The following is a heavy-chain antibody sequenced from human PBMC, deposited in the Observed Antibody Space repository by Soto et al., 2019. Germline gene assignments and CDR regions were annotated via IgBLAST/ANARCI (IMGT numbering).Heavy chain of an antibody. D-gene: IGHD2-15*01. J-gene: IGHJ4*02. CDR1: GGSFSGYY. CDR2: INHSGST. CDR3: ARLGVVVAATDY. V-gene: IGHV4-34*01. Sequence: SETLSLTCAVYGGSFSGYYWSWIRQPPGKGLEWIGEINHSGSTNYNPSLKSRVTISVDTSKNQFSLKLSSVTAADTAVYYCARLGVVVAATDYSGQGTLVTVSS.